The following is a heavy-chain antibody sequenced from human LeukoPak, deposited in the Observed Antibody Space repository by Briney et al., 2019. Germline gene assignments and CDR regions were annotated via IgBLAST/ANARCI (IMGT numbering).Heavy chain of an antibody. V-gene: IGHV1-8*01. J-gene: IGHJ4*02. CDR1: GYTFTSYD. CDR3: AIRYSSSWYVFSNKFDY. D-gene: IGHD6-13*01. Sequence: GASVKVSCKASGYTFTSYDINWVRQATGQGLEWMGWMNPNSGNTGYAQKFQGGVTMTRNTSISTAYMELSSLRSEDTAVYYCAIRYSSSWYVFSNKFDYWGQGTLVTVSS. CDR2: MNPNSGNT.